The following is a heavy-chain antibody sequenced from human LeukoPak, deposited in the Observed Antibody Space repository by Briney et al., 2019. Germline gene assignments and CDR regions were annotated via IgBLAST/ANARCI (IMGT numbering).Heavy chain of an antibody. CDR1: GFTFSSYS. Sequence: GGSLRLSCAASGFTFSSYSMNWVRQAPGKGLEWVSSISSRSSAIYYADSVKGRFTISRDNAENSLYLQMNSLRAEDTAVYYCARASGYWDYWGQGTLVTVSS. CDR3: ARASGYWDY. D-gene: IGHD3-22*01. J-gene: IGHJ4*02. V-gene: IGHV3-21*04. CDR2: ISSRSSAI.